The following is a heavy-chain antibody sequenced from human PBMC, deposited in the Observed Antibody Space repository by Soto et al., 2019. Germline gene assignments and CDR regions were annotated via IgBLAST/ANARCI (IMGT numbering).Heavy chain of an antibody. Sequence: PGGSLRLSCVASGFTFSSYAMSWVRQAPGKGLEWVSSITDSGGSTYYADSVKGRFTISRDNSKNTLYLQMNSLRPEDTALYYCTKARLCGGDGYTSYYYNAMDVWGQRTTVTVSS. CDR3: TKARLCGGDGYTSYYYNAMDV. V-gene: IGHV3-23*01. CDR1: GFTFSSYA. J-gene: IGHJ6*02. D-gene: IGHD2-21*01. CDR2: ITDSGGST.